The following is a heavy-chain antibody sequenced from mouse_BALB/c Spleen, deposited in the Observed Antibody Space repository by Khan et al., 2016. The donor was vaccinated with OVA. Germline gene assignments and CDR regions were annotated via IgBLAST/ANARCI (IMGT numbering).Heavy chain of an antibody. CDR1: GYTFTDYG. Sequence: QVQLQQSGAELVRPGVSVKISCKGSGYTFTDYGIHWVKQCHAKSLEWIGVISSYHGDATYNQRFKGKATMTVDKSSSTAYMVLARLTPEDSAICYCGSDTSGEEFAYWGQGTLVTVSA. J-gene: IGHJ3*01. CDR2: ISSYHGDA. D-gene: IGHD3-2*01. V-gene: IGHV1S137*01. CDR3: GSDTSGEEFAY.